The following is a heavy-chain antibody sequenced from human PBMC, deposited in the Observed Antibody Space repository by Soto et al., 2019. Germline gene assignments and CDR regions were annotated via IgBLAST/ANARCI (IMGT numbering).Heavy chain of an antibody. D-gene: IGHD3-3*01. CDR1: DGSSSGGGYS. V-gene: IGHV4-30-2*01. CDR2: IYHSGST. Sequence: SETRSDTCRVADGSSSGGGYSCSWIRQPPGKGLEWIGYIYHSGSTYYNPSLKSRVTISVDRSKNQFSLKLSSVTAADTAVYYCARGLIPISRTWFAPWGQGTLVPVSS. J-gene: IGHJ5*02. CDR3: ARGLIPISRTWFAP.